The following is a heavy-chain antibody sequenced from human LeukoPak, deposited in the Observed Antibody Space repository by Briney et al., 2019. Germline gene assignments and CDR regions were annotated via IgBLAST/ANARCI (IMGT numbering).Heavy chain of an antibody. V-gene: IGHV4-34*01. J-gene: IGHJ4*02. CDR1: GGSFSGYY. D-gene: IGHD5-18*01. CDR2: INHSGST. CDR3: AGDRGTAMVLDY. Sequence: SETLSLTCAVYGGSFSGYYWSWIRQPPGKGLEWIGEINHSGSTNYNPSLKSRVTISVDTSKNQFSLKLSSVTAADTAVYYCAGDRGTAMVLDYWGQGTLVTVSS.